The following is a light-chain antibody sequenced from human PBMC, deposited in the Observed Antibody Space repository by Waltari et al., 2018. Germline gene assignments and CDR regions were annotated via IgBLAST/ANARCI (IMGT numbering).Light chain of an antibody. CDR3: QQRSNWTPHT. V-gene: IGKV3-11*01. J-gene: IGKJ2*01. CDR1: RSVGTY. Sequence: EIVLTQSPATLSLSPGETATLSCRASRSVGTYLAWYQQKPGQAPRLLIYDASNRATGIPARFRGSGSGTDFTLTISSREAEDFAVYYCQQRSNWTPHTFGQGARLEIK. CDR2: DAS.